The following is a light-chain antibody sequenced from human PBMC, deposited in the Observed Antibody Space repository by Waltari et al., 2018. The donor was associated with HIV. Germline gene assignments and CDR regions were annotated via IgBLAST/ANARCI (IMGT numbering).Light chain of an antibody. V-gene: IGKV1-5*03. CDR2: KAS. J-gene: IGKJ2*01. CDR3: QQYNSYPFT. Sequence: DIQMTHSPSTLSASVGDRLTITCRPSQSISSWLAWYQQKPGKAPNLLIYKASSLESGVPSRFSGSGSGTEFTLTISSLQPDDFATYYCQQYNSYPFTFGQGTKLEIK. CDR1: QSISSW.